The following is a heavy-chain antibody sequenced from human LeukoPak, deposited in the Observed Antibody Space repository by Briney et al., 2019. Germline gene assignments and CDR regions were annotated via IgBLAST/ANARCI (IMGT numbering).Heavy chain of an antibody. CDR3: ARVVGRGVIITGAFDI. CDR1: GGTFSSYG. V-gene: IGHV1-18*01. D-gene: IGHD3-10*01. Sequence: ASVKVSCKASGGTFSSYGISWVRQAPGQGLEWMGWISAYNGNTNYAQKLQGRVTMTTDTSTSTAYMELRSLRSDDTAVYYCARVVGRGVIITGAFDIWGQGTMVTVSS. J-gene: IGHJ3*02. CDR2: ISAYNGNT.